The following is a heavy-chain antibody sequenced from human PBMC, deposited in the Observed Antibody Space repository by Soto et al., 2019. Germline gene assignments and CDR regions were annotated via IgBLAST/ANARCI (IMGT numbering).Heavy chain of an antibody. Sequence: QVQLVESGGGVVQPGRSLRLSCAASGFTFSSYGMHWVRQAPGKGLEWVAVIWYDGSNKYYADSVKGRFTISRDNSKNTLYMEMTCLRAEDTAVYYCARDRVWFGELSGHDYDYGMDVWGQGTTVTVSS. V-gene: IGHV3-33*01. J-gene: IGHJ6*02. D-gene: IGHD3-10*01. CDR3: ARDRVWFGELSGHDYDYGMDV. CDR2: IWYDGSNK. CDR1: GFTFSSYG.